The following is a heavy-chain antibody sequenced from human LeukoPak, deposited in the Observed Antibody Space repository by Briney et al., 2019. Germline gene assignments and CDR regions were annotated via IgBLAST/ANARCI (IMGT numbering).Heavy chain of an antibody. D-gene: IGHD6-19*01. CDR3: AKGPSYSSGWSAEYFQH. V-gene: IGHV3-9*01. Sequence: PGRSLRLSCVASGFTFDDYAMHWVRQAPGKGLEWVSGISWNSGSIAYADSVKGRFTISRDNAKNSLYLQMNSLRPEDTAFYYCAKGPSYSSGWSAEYFQHWGQGTLVTVSS. CDR1: GFTFDDYA. CDR2: ISWNSGSI. J-gene: IGHJ1*01.